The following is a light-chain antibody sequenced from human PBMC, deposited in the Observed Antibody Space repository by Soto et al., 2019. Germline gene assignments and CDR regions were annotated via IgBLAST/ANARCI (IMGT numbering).Light chain of an antibody. CDR3: PHYARSVGT. CDR1: QSASTSD. J-gene: IGKJ1*01. CDR2: GAS. Sequence: EIVVTQSPGTLSFSPGERATVSRRASQSASTSDFAWYQQTPGQDPRLLIAGASNRATGIPDRFSGSGSGTEFTVTISRLEPEAFAVYYCPHYARSVGTFGQGTRVEI. V-gene: IGKV3-20*01.